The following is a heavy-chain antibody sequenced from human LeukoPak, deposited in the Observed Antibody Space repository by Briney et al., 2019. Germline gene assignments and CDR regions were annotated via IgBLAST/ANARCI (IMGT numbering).Heavy chain of an antibody. D-gene: IGHD2-15*01. V-gene: IGHV3-30*02. CDR3: AKVHCSGGSCYSDYFDY. Sequence: GGSLRLSCAASGFTFSSYGMHWVRQAPGKGLEWVAFIRHDGSNKFHADSVKGRFTISRDNSKNTVYLQMNSLRAEDTAVYYCAKVHCSGGSCYSDYFDYWGQGTLVTVSS. CDR2: IRHDGSNK. J-gene: IGHJ4*02. CDR1: GFTFSSYG.